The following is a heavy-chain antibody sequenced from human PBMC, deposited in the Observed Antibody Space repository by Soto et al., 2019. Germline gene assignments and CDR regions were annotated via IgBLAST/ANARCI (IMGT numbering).Heavy chain of an antibody. V-gene: IGHV3-23*01. J-gene: IGHJ5*02. D-gene: IGHD3-10*01. CDR1: GFPFSSYS. Sequence: GGSLRLSCAASGFPFSSYSMSWVRQAPGKGLEWVSTTSGTGGSTYYADSVKGRFIISRDNSKNTLYLQVNSLRAEDTAVYYCAKLLHGSPVRGPIRESWGQGTLVTVSS. CDR3: AKLLHGSPVRGPIRES. CDR2: TSGTGGST.